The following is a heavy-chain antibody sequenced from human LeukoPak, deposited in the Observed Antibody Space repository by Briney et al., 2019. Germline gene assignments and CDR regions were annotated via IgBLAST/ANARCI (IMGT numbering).Heavy chain of an antibody. D-gene: IGHD6-19*01. CDR3: ASYKAVAGTFFDY. CDR1: GGSISSSSYY. J-gene: IGHJ4*02. V-gene: IGHV4-39*01. CDR2: IYYSGST. Sequence: SETLSLTCTVSGGSISSSSYYWGWIRQPPGKGLEWIGSIYYSGSTYYNPSLKSRVTISVHTSKNQFSLKLSSVTAADTAVYYCASYKAVAGTFFDYWGQGTLVTVSS.